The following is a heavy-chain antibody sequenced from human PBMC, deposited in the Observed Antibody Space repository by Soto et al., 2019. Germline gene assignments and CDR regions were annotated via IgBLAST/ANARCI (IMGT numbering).Heavy chain of an antibody. Sequence: QPGGSLRLSCAASGFTFSSYWMHWVRQAPGKGLEWVSEITGSGDSTYYTDSVKGLFTISRDNSKNTVFLQMSSLRAEDTAVYYCVKHANTLYYYAMDVWGQGTTVTVSS. CDR2: ITGSGDST. J-gene: IGHJ6*02. CDR1: GFTFSSYW. V-gene: IGHV3-23*01. CDR3: VKHANTLYYYAMDV.